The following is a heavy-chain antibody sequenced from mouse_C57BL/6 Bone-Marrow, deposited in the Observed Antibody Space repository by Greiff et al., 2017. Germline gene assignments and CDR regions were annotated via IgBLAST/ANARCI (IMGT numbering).Heavy chain of an antibody. J-gene: IGHJ3*01. V-gene: IGHV1-55*01. D-gene: IGHD2-2*01. CDR3: ARQGWLRREFAY. Sequence: QVQLQQPGAELVKPGASVKMSCKASGYTFTSYWITWVKQRPGQGLEWIGDIYPGSGSTNYNEKLTSKATMTVDTASSTAYMQLSSLTSEDSAVLYGARQGWLRREFAYWGQGTLVTVSA. CDR2: IYPGSGST. CDR1: GYTFTSYW.